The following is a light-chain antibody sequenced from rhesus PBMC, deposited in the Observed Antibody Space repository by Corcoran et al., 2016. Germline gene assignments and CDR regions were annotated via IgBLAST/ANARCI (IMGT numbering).Light chain of an antibody. CDR1: ENVNNY. CDR2: KAS. J-gene: IGKJ2*01. CDR3: QHGYGTPYS. Sequence: DIQMTQSPSSLSASVGDRVTITCRASENVNNYLNWYQQKPGNTPKLLIYKASTLQSGVPSRVSGSVSVTDYTFTISSLQPEDVATYYCQHGYGTPYSFGQGTKVEIK. V-gene: IGKV1-74*01.